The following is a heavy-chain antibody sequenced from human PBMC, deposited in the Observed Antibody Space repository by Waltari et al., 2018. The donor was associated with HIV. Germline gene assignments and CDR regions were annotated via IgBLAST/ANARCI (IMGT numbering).Heavy chain of an antibody. J-gene: IGHJ4*02. CDR1: VFTFSSHG. V-gene: IGHV3-30*18. D-gene: IGHD3-22*01. CDR2: ISNDESNK. Sequence: QVQLAESGGGVVQPGRSLRLSCAASVFTFSSHGMHWVRQAAGKGLEWVAVISNDESNKYYADSVKGRFTISRDNSKNTLYLQMNSLRAEDTAVYYCAKDPYYYDSSGYADYFDYWGQGTLVTVSS. CDR3: AKDPYYYDSSGYADYFDY.